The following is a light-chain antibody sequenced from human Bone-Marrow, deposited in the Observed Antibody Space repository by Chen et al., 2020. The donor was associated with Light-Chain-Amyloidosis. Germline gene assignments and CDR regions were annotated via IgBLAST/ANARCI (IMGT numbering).Light chain of an antibody. Sequence: EIVMTQSPATLSVSPGERATLSCRASQSVSSNLAWYQQKPGQAPRLLISGASTRSTSIPAWFSCSGSGTEFTLTISSLQSEDFALYYCQQYTKWPPYPFGQGTKLEIK. CDR3: QQYTKWPPYP. CDR1: QSVSSN. V-gene: IGKV3-15*01. CDR2: GAS. J-gene: IGKJ2*01.